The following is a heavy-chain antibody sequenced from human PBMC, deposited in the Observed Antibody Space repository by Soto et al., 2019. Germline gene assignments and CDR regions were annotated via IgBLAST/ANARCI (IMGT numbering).Heavy chain of an antibody. J-gene: IGHJ4*02. CDR2: IYYSGST. V-gene: IGHV4-59*01. CDR3: ARDSPSIAVAGAPYY. CDR1: GGSISSYY. Sequence: QVQLQESGPGLVKPSETLSLTCTVSGGSISSYYWSWIRQPPGKGLEWIGYIYYSGSTNYNPSLKSRVTISVDTSKNQFSLKLGSVTAADTAVYYCARDSPSIAVAGAPYYWGQGTLVTVSS. D-gene: IGHD6-19*01.